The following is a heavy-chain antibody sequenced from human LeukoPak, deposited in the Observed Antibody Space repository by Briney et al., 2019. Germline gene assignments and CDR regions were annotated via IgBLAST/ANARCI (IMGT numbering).Heavy chain of an antibody. Sequence: ASVKVSCKASGYTFTSYGISWVRQAPGQGLEWMGWISAYNGNTNYAQKFQGRVTMTRDTSISTAYMELSRLRSDDTAVYYCARDYYDSSGYATNWGQGTLVTVSS. CDR1: GYTFTSYG. D-gene: IGHD3-22*01. CDR2: ISAYNGNT. CDR3: ARDYYDSSGYATN. V-gene: IGHV1-18*01. J-gene: IGHJ4*02.